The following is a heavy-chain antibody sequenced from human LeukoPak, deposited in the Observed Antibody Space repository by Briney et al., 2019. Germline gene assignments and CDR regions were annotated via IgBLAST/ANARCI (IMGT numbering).Heavy chain of an antibody. CDR3: IKDAPNGSIDY. CDR2: ISWTGDKV. J-gene: IGHJ4*02. Sequence: GGSLRLSCVTSGFTFGDFVMHWVRQAPGKGLECVSTISWTGDKVAYAGSVKGRFTVSRDNAKNSLFLQMNSLRTDDTALYYCIKDAPNGSIDYWGQGTLVTVSS. D-gene: IGHD2-8*01. V-gene: IGHV3-9*01. CDR1: GFTFGDFV.